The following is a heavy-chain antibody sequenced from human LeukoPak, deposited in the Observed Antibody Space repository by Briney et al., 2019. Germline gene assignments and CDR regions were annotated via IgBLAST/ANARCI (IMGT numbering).Heavy chain of an antibody. D-gene: IGHD4-17*01. V-gene: IGHV3-23*01. CDR3: AKVKDYGFSYYFDY. Sequence: GRSLRLSCVASGFPFSNYAMSWVRQAPGKGLECVSVISGDGGTTYYADFVKGRFTISRDNSKNTLYLQMNSLRAEDTAVYYCAKVKDYGFSYYFDYWGQGTLVTVSS. CDR2: ISGDGGTT. J-gene: IGHJ4*02. CDR1: GFPFSNYA.